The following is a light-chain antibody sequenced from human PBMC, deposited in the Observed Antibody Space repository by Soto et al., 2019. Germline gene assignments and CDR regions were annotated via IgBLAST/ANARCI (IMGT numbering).Light chain of an antibody. V-gene: IGKV1-12*01. CDR2: DAS. J-gene: IGKJ5*01. Sequence: DIQLTQSPSFLSASVGARVSIPFRASQGISSFLAWFQQKPGKAPKLMIYDASSLESGVPSRFSGSESGTDFTLTISSLQPEDCAIYFCQQANSFPITFGQGTRLEI. CDR1: QGISSF. CDR3: QQANSFPIT.